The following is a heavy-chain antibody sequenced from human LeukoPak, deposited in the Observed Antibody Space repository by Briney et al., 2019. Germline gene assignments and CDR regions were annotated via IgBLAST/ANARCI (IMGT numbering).Heavy chain of an antibody. Sequence: SETLSLTCTVSGGSISSSSYYWGWIRQPPGKGLEWIGSISYSGSTYYNPSLKSRVTISVDTSKNQFSLKLSSVTAADTAVYYRARHPLNYYGSGSYLDYWGQGTLVTVSS. CDR1: GGSISSSSYY. V-gene: IGHV4-39*01. D-gene: IGHD3-10*01. CDR3: ARHPLNYYGSGSYLDY. CDR2: ISYSGST. J-gene: IGHJ4*02.